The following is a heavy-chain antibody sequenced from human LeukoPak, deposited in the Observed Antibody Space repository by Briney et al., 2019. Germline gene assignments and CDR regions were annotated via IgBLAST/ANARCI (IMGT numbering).Heavy chain of an antibody. D-gene: IGHD3-10*01. CDR3: ARGWYYGSGNFDY. CDR2: IYTSGST. V-gene: IGHV4-61*02. J-gene: IGHJ4*02. CDR1: GASIRSGSYY. Sequence: SQTLSLTCTVSGASIRSGSYYWSWIRQPAGKGLEWIGRIYTSGSTNYNPSLKSRVTISANTSKNQFSLKLSSVTAADTAVYYCARGWYYGSGNFDYWGQGTLVTVSS.